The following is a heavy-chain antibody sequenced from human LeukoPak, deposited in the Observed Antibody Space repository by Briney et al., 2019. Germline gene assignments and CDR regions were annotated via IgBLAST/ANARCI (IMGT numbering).Heavy chain of an antibody. Sequence: GGSLKLSCAASGFTFSDSAIHWVRQASGKGLEWVGRIRGKGYSDPPAYVVSVKGRFTISRDDSKSTAYLQMNSLRAEDTAVYYCAKSRYCSSTSCQIDYWGQGTLVTVSS. D-gene: IGHD2-2*01. V-gene: IGHV3-73*01. J-gene: IGHJ4*02. CDR1: GFTFSDSA. CDR3: AKSRYCSSTSCQIDY. CDR2: IRGKGYSDPP.